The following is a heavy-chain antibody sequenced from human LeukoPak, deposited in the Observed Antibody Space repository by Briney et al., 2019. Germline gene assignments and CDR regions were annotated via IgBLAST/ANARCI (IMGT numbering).Heavy chain of an antibody. D-gene: IGHD6-13*01. Sequence: SETLSLTCTVSGGSISSSSYYWGWIRQPPGKGLEWIGSIYYSGSTYYNPSLKSRVTISVDTSKNQFSLKLSSVTAADTAVYYCASTKPGYSSSYLYIPLDYSGQGTLVTVSS. V-gene: IGHV4-39*01. CDR3: ASTKPGYSSSYLYIPLDY. CDR1: GGSISSSSYY. J-gene: IGHJ4*02. CDR2: IYYSGST.